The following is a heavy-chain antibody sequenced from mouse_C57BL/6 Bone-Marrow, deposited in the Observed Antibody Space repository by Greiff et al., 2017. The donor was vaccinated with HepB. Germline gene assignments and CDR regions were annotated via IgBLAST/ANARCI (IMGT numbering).Heavy chain of an antibody. J-gene: IGHJ3*01. D-gene: IGHD2-3*01. CDR3: ARGGDGYYPAWFAY. CDR2: LYPRDGST. V-gene: IGHV1-85*01. Sequence: QVQLQQSGPELVKPGASVKLSCKASGYTFTSYDINWVKQRPGQGLEWIGWLYPRDGSTKYNEKFKGKATLTVDTASSTAYMELHSLTSEDSAVYFCARGGDGYYPAWFAYWGQGTLVTVSA. CDR1: GYTFTSYD.